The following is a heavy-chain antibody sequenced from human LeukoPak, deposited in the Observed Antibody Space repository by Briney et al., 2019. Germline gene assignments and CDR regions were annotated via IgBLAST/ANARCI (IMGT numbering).Heavy chain of an antibody. J-gene: IGHJ4*02. D-gene: IGHD4-17*01. CDR2: ISSSSSYI. CDR3: ARDGIVGDYGVG. Sequence: GGSLRLSCAASGFTFSSYSMNWVRQAPGKGLEWVSSISSSSSYIYYADSVKGRFTISRDNAKNSLHLQMNSLRAEDTAVYYCARDGIVGDYGVGWGQGTLVTVSS. V-gene: IGHV3-21*01. CDR1: GFTFSSYS.